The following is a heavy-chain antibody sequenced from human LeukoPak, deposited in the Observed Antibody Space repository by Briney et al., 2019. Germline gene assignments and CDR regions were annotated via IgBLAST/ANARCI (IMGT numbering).Heavy chain of an antibody. CDR3: ARDRPAGYSSGWLLQ. V-gene: IGHV1-2*02. J-gene: IGHJ4*02. CDR2: INTNSGGT. Sequence: GASVKVSCKASGYTFTGYYMQWVRQAPGQGLEWMGWINTNSGGTNYAQKFQGRVTMTRDTSISTAYMELSRLRSDDTTVYYCARDRPAGYSSGWLLQWGQGTLVTVSS. CDR1: GYTFTGYY. D-gene: IGHD6-19*01.